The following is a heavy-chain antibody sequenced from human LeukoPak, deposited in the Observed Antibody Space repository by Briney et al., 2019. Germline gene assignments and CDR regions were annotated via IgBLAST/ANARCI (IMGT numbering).Heavy chain of an antibody. Sequence: QSGGSLRLSCAASGFTFSSYAMSWVRQAPGKGLEWVSAIIGNGGSTYYADSVKGRFTISRDNSKNTLYLQMNSLRAEDTAVYYCAKSVRFLEWLSDYWGQGTLVTVSS. CDR3: AKSVRFLEWLSDY. V-gene: IGHV3-23*01. CDR1: GFTFSSYA. CDR2: IIGNGGST. J-gene: IGHJ4*02. D-gene: IGHD3-3*01.